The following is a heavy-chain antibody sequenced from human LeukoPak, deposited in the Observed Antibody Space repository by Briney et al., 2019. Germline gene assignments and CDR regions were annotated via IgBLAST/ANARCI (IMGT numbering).Heavy chain of an antibody. CDR1: GYTLTGYY. J-gene: IGHJ4*02. V-gene: IGHV1-2*02. Sequence: ASVKVSCKASGYTLTGYYMHWVRPAPGQGLEWMGWINPNSGGTNYAQKFQGRVTMTRDTSISTAYMELSRRRSDDTAVYYCARDEGMVVAASSFDYWGQGTLVTVSS. CDR3: ARDEGMVVAASSFDY. CDR2: INPNSGGT. D-gene: IGHD2-15*01.